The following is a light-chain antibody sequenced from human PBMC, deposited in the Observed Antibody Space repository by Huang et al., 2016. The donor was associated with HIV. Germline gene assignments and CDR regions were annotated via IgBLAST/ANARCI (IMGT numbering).Light chain of an antibody. CDR3: QQYNNWPRT. Sequence: ERVLTQSPVTLSASPGERATLSCRASQGVSSNLAWYQQKPGQAPRLLIHDASTRASDIPARFRGSGSDIEFTLTISSLQSEDSAVYYCQQYNNWPRTFGQGTKLEIK. V-gene: IGKV3-15*01. CDR2: DAS. CDR1: QGVSSN. J-gene: IGKJ2*01.